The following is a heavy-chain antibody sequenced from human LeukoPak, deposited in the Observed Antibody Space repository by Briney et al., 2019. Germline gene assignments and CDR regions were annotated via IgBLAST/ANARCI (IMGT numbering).Heavy chain of an antibody. V-gene: IGHV3-15*01. D-gene: IGHD6-13*01. CDR2: IKSKTDGGTT. Sequence: PGGSLRLSCAASGLTFSSYAMMWLRQAPGKGLEWVGRIKSKTDGGTTDYAAPVKGRFTISRDDSKNTLYLQMNSLKTEDTAVYYCTPLGSSWYGAAFDIWGQGTMVTVSS. CDR1: GLTFSSYA. CDR3: TPLGSSWYGAAFDI. J-gene: IGHJ3*02.